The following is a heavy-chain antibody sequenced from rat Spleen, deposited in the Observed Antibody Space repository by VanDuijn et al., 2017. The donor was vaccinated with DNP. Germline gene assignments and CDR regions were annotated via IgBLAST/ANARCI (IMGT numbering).Heavy chain of an antibody. J-gene: IGHJ2*01. Sequence: EVQLVESGGGLVQPGRSLKLSCAASGLTFTHYDMVWVRQAPTKGLEWVATITTSGGATYYRDSVKGRFTISRDNADHTLYLQMDSLRSEDTATYYWAKGGDYGFGYWGQGVMVTVSS. CDR1: GLTFTHYD. D-gene: IGHD1-11*01. CDR3: AKGGDYGFGY. V-gene: IGHV5S13*01. CDR2: ITTSGGAT.